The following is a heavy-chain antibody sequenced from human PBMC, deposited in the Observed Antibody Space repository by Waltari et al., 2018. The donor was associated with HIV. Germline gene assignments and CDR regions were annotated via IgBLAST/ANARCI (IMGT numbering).Heavy chain of an antibody. CDR3: ARVKIVGNWFDP. D-gene: IGHD1-26*01. CDR1: GGSISSGDYY. V-gene: IGHV4-30-4*01. Sequence: QVQLQESGPGLVKPSQTLSLTCTVSGGSISSGDYYWSWIRQPPGKGLEWIGYMYYSGSTHSNPSLKSRVTISVDTAKNQFSLKLSSVTAADTAVYYGARVKIVGNWFDPWGQGTLVTVSS. J-gene: IGHJ5*02. CDR2: MYYSGST.